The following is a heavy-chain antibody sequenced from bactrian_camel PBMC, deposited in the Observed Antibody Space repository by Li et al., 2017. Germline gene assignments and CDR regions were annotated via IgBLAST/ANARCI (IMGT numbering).Heavy chain of an antibody. V-gene: IGHV3S35*01. CDR1: TFLLRGYA. J-gene: IGHJ4*01. Sequence: VQLVESGGGLVQPGGSLRLSCAASTFLLRGYAMSWVRRAPGKDLEWVASISPDGSSTDYSDSVKGRFTISRDNAQNTVYLQMNSLKVEDTAVYYCFVIFDSGYVSRGQGTQVTVS. CDR3: FVIFDSGYVS. CDR2: ISPDGSST.